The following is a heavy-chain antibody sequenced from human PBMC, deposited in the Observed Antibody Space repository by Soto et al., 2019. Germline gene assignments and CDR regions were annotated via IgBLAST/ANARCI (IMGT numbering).Heavy chain of an antibody. CDR2: ISYDDGNNK. CDR1: GFTFSSYA. CDR3: ARDKRDPYGDYVDF. Sequence: SGGSLRLSCAASGFTFSSYAMHWVRQAPGKGLEWVAVISYDDGNNKYYADSVKGRFTISRDNSKSTLYLQMNSLRPEDTAVYYCARDKRDPYGDYVDFWGQGTLVTVSS. J-gene: IGHJ4*02. V-gene: IGHV3-30-3*01. D-gene: IGHD4-17*01.